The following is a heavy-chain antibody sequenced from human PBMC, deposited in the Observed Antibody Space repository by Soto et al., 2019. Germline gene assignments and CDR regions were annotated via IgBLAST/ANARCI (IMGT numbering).Heavy chain of an antibody. J-gene: IGHJ4*02. CDR2: ISSGSSNS. Sequence: GGSRRLSCLASGSAFRSYNMNWVRQAPGKGLEWVASISSGSSNSYYADSVKGRFTISRDNAKNSLYLQMDSLRAEDSAVYYCASTTVVAATFDFWGQGTLVTVSS. CDR3: ASTTVVAATFDF. D-gene: IGHD2-15*01. V-gene: IGHV3-21*01. CDR1: GSAFRSYN.